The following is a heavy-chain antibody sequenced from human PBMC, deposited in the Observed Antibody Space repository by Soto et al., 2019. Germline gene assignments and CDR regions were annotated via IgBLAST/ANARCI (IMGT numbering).Heavy chain of an antibody. CDR3: AKDHTVVIRDAFDI. Sequence: EVQILESGGSLVQPGGSLRLSCAASGFTFSSYAMYWVRQAPGKGLAWVSGISDSGTGTYYADSVKGRFTISRDNSKNTVYLQMKSLRAEDTAVYYCAKDHTVVIRDAFDIWGQGTMVNVSS. V-gene: IGHV3-23*01. CDR2: ISDSGTGT. CDR1: GFTFSSYA. D-gene: IGHD3-22*01. J-gene: IGHJ3*02.